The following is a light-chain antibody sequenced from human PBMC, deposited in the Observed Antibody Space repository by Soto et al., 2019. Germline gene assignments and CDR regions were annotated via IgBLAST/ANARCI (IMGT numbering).Light chain of an antibody. Sequence: EIVLTQSPATLSLSPGERATLSCRASQSVSNSALAWYLQKPGQAPRLLIYGASSRATGTPDRFSGGGSGTDFSLTISRLEPEDFAVYFCQLYGSSPMYTFGQGT. V-gene: IGKV3-20*01. J-gene: IGKJ2*01. CDR1: QSVSNSA. CDR2: GAS. CDR3: QLYGSSPMYT.